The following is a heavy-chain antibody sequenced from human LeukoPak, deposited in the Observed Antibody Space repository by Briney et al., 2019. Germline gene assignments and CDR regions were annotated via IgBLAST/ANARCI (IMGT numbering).Heavy chain of an antibody. V-gene: IGHV4-39*01. CDR2: IYYSGST. D-gene: IGHD6-19*01. CDR1: GGSLSSSSYY. Sequence: ETLSLTCTVSGGSLSSSSYYWGWIRQPPRKGLEWIGSIYYSGSTYYNSSLKSRVTISVDTSKNQFSLKLSSVTAADTAVYYCARRAVAGTGAFDIWGQGTMVTVSS. J-gene: IGHJ3*02. CDR3: ARRAVAGTGAFDI.